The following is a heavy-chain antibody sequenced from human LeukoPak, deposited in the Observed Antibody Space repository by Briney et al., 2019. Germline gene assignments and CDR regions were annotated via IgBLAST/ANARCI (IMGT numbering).Heavy chain of an antibody. CDR2: IRYDGSNK. Sequence: GGSLRLSCAASGFTFSSYGMHWVRQAPGKGLEWVAFIRYDGSNKYYADSVKGRFTISRDNSKNTLYLQMNSLKTEDTAVYYCTKDYGGGLGYWGQGTLVTVSS. CDR1: GFTFSSYG. CDR3: TKDYGGGLGY. D-gene: IGHD4-23*01. V-gene: IGHV3-30*02. J-gene: IGHJ4*02.